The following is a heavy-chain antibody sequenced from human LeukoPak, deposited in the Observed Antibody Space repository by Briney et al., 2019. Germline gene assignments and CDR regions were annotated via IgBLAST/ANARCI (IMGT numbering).Heavy chain of an antibody. CDR1: GGSIGGYY. V-gene: IGHV4-59*01. CDR2: IYYSGST. D-gene: IGHD6-19*01. J-gene: IGHJ4*02. Sequence: SETLSLTCTVSGGSIGGYYWSWIRQPPGKGLEWIGYIYYSGSTNYNPSLKSRVTMSVDTSKNQFSLRLSSVTAADTAVYYCAREGYTSGWYKTDYWGQGTLVTVSS. CDR3: AREGYTSGWYKTDY.